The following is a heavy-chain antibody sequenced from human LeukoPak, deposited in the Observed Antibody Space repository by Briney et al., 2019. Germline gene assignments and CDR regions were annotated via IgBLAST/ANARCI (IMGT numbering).Heavy chain of an antibody. V-gene: IGHV4-4*02. CDR2: IYHSGST. CDR3: ARDFYCRGGSCHDY. Sequence: PSETLSLTCAVSGGSISSSNWWSWVRQPPGKGLEWIGEIYHSGSTNYNPSLKSRVTISVDKSKNQFSLKLSSVTASDTAVYYCARDFYCRGGSCHDYWGQGTVVTVSS. D-gene: IGHD2-15*01. CDR1: GGSISSSNW. J-gene: IGHJ4*02.